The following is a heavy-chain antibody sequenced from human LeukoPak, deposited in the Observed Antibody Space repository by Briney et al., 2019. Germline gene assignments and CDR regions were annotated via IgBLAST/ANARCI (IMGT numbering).Heavy chain of an antibody. J-gene: IGHJ4*02. Sequence: SETLSLTCTVSGGSISSYYWSWIRQPPGKGLEWIGYIYYSGSTNYNPSLKGRVTISVDTSKNQFSLKLSSVTAADTAVYYCARDILTGLDYWGQGTLVTVSS. CDR1: GGSISSYY. CDR2: IYYSGST. CDR3: ARDILTGLDY. V-gene: IGHV4-59*01. D-gene: IGHD3-9*01.